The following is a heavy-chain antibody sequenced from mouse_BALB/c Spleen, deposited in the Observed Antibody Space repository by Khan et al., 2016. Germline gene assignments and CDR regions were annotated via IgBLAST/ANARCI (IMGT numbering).Heavy chain of an antibody. CDR1: GYTFTDYN. CDR2: IYPYNGGT. V-gene: IGHV1S29*02. J-gene: IGHJ2*01. CDR3: AREGNWACDY. D-gene: IGHD4-1*01. Sequence: VQLQQSGPELVKPGASVKISCKASGYTFTDYNMHWVKQSHGKSLEWIGYIYPYNGGTGYNQKFKSKATLSVENFSSTAYMYLRSLTSEDSADYYCAREGNWACDYWGQGTTLTVSS.